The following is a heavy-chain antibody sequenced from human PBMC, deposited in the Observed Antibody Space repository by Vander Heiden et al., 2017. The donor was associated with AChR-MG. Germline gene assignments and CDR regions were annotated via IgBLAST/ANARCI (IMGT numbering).Heavy chain of an antibody. D-gene: IGHD2-2*01. CDR3: ARGRAYCSSTSCYSNWFDP. CDR2: INHSGST. Sequence: QVQLQQWGAGLLKPSETLSLTCAVYGGSFSGYYWSWIRQPPGKGLEWIGEINHSGSTNYNPSLKRRVTISVDTSKNQFSLKLSSVTAADTAVYYCARGRAYCSSTSCYSNWFDPWGEGTLVAVSS. J-gene: IGHJ5*02. CDR1: GGSFSGYY. V-gene: IGHV4-34*01.